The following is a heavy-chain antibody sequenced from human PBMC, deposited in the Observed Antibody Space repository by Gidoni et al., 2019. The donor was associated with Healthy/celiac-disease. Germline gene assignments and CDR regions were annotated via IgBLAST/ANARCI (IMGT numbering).Heavy chain of an antibody. D-gene: IGHD6-19*01. V-gene: IGHV3-23*01. CDR3: ARAVAGTGFDY. J-gene: IGHJ4*02. Sequence: EVQLLESGGGLVQPGGSLSLSCAASGFTFSSSAMRWVRQAPGKGLEWVSAIRGSGGSTYYADSVKGRFTISRDNSKNTLYLQMNSLRAEDTAVYYCARAVAGTGFDYWGQGTLVTVSS. CDR1: GFTFSSSA. CDR2: IRGSGGST.